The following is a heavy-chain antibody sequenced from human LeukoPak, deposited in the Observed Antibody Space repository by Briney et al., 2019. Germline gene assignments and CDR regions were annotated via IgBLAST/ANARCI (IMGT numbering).Heavy chain of an antibody. D-gene: IGHD3-22*01. Sequence: PGGSLRLSCAASGFTFSSYSMNWVRQAPGKGLEWVSSISSSSSYIYYADSVKGRFTISRDNAKNSLYLQMNSLRAEDTAVYYCARVGYYYDSSGYLDYWGQGTLVTVSS. CDR3: ARVGYYYDSSGYLDY. V-gene: IGHV3-21*01. CDR1: GFTFSSYS. J-gene: IGHJ4*02. CDR2: ISSSSSYI.